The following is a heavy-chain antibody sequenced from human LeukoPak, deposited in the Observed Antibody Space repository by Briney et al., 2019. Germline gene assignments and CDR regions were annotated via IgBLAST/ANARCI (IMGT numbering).Heavy chain of an antibody. Sequence: TGGSLRLSCAASGFTFSSYAMSWVRQAPGKGLEWVSAISGSGGSTYYADSVKGRFTISRDNSKNTLYLQMNSLRAEDTAVYYCAKALLPFATVTAQSDYWGQGTLVTVSS. V-gene: IGHV3-23*01. D-gene: IGHD4-17*01. CDR2: ISGSGGST. J-gene: IGHJ4*02. CDR1: GFTFSSYA. CDR3: AKALLPFATVTAQSDY.